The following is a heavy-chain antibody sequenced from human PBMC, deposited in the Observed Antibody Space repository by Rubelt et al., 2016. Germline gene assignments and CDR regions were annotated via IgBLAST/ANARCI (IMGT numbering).Heavy chain of an antibody. V-gene: IGHV4-34*01. Sequence: QVQLQQWGAGLLKPSETLSLTCAVYGASFGDYYWAWIRLPPGKGLEWIGSIYYSGSTYYNPSLKSRVTISVDTSQNQFSLTLTSVTAAVTAVYYCASDCGFQMATEPDFDYWGQGTLVTVSS. J-gene: IGHJ4*02. CDR3: ASDCGFQMATEPDFDY. CDR2: IYYSGST. D-gene: IGHD5-24*01. CDR1: GASFGDYY.